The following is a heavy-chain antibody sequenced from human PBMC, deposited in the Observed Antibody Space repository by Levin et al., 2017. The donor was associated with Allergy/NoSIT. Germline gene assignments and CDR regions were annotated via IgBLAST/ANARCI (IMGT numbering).Heavy chain of an antibody. Sequence: GESLKISCAASGFTFSSYSMNWVRQAPGKGLEWVSYISSSSSTIYYADSVKGRFTISRDNAKNSLYLQMNSLRAEDTAVYYCARKRGSSPWGQGTLVTVSS. CDR2: ISSSSSTI. J-gene: IGHJ5*02. V-gene: IGHV3-48*01. D-gene: IGHD6-13*01. CDR3: ARKRGSSP. CDR1: GFTFSSYS.